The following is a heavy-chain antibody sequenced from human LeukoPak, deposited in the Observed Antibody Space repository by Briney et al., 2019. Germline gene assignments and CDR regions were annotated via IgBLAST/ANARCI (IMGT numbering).Heavy chain of an antibody. Sequence: ASVKDACKASGVSFSNYGISWMRQAPGEGLEWMGGIIPMFRAVDYAQKFQDRVTITADESTSTAYMELRSLRSEDTAVYYCARVKESAPVAAAVPYYFDRWGQGTLVTVSS. CDR3: ARVKESAPVAAAVPYYFDR. CDR2: IIPMFRAV. CDR1: GVSFSNYG. V-gene: IGHV1-69*13. D-gene: IGHD2-2*01. J-gene: IGHJ4*02.